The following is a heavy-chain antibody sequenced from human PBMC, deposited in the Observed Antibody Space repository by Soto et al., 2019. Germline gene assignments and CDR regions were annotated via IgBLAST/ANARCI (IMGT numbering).Heavy chain of an antibody. V-gene: IGHV3-23*01. CDR1: GFTFSSYA. Sequence: GGSLRLSCAASGFTFSSYAMSWVRQAPGKGLEWVSAISGSGGSTYYGDSVKGRFTISRDNSKNTLYLQMNSLRAEDTAVYYCAKDRDSSSSSFDYWGQGTLVTVSS. D-gene: IGHD6-6*01. J-gene: IGHJ4*02. CDR2: ISGSGGST. CDR3: AKDRDSSSSSFDY.